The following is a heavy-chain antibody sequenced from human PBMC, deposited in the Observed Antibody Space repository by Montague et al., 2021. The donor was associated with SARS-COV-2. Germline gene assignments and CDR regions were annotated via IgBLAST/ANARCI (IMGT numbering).Heavy chain of an antibody. V-gene: IGHV3-33*01. J-gene: IGHJ3*01. CDR1: GFTFSSYG. D-gene: IGHD1-14*01. CDR2: IWYDGSNK. CDR3: ARETMTGDAFDV. Sequence: SLRLSCAASGFTFSSYGMHWVRQAPGKGLEWVAVIWYDGSNKYYADSVKGRFTISRDNSKNTLYLQMNSLRAEDTAVYYCARETMTGDAFDVWGQGTMVTVSP.